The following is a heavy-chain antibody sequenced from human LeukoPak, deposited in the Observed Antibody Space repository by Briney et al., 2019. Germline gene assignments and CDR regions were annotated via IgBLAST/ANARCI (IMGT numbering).Heavy chain of an antibody. D-gene: IGHD5-12*01. CDR2: MNPNSGNT. Sequence: ASVKVSCKASGYTFTSYDINWVRQATGQGLEWMGWMNPNSGNTGYAQKFQGRVTMTRNTSISTAYMELSGLRSDDTAIYFCARDERRGYSGYDPYYMDVWGKGTTLTVSS. V-gene: IGHV1-8*01. CDR3: ARDERRGYSGYDPYYMDV. CDR1: GYTFTSYD. J-gene: IGHJ6*03.